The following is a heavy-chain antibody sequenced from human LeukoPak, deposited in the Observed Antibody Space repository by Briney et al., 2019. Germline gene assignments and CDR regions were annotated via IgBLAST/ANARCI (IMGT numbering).Heavy chain of an antibody. CDR1: GFTFSGYA. CDR3: ARDGFLGPVTAYLDY. J-gene: IGHJ4*02. CDR2: IKSDGSIT. V-gene: IGHV3-74*01. Sequence: PGGSLRLSCAASGFTFSGYAMHWVRQAPGKGLVWVSRIKSDGSITSYADSVMGRFTISRDNARNTLFLEMNSRRAEDSAVYYCARDGFLGPVTAYLDYWGQGTPVTVSS. D-gene: IGHD2-21*02.